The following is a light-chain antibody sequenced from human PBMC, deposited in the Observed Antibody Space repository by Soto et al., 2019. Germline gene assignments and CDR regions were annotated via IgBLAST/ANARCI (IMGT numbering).Light chain of an antibody. CDR2: AAS. CDR1: QGVSNY. J-gene: IGKJ5*01. V-gene: IGKV1-27*01. CDR3: QHYGRSPIT. Sequence: DFQMTQSPSSLSASVGDRVTITCRASQGVSNYLAWYQQKPGTVPKLLIYAASTLQSGVPSRFSGSGSGTDFTLTISCLRSEDSAVYYCQHYGRSPITFGQGTRLETK.